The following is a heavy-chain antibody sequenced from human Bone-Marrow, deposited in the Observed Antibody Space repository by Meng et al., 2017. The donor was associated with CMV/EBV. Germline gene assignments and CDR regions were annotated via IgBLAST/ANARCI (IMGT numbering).Heavy chain of an antibody. D-gene: IGHD2-2*01. Sequence: SETLSLTCTVSGYSISSGYYWGWIRQPPGKGLECIGIINHSETTYHNPSLKSRLTISVDTSKNQFSLKLISVTAADTAVYYCARAYCSTTRCRDAFGIWGQGTMVTVSS. J-gene: IGHJ3*02. V-gene: IGHV4-38-2*02. CDR2: INHSETT. CDR1: GYSISSGYY. CDR3: ARAYCSTTRCRDAFGI.